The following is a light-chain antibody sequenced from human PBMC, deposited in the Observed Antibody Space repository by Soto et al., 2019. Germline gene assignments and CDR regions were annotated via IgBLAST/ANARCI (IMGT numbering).Light chain of an antibody. CDR2: GAS. V-gene: IGKV3-20*01. CDR3: QQYGSSGT. Sequence: EHVLPQSPGTLSLSPGECATLSGRASQSVSNNYLAWYQQKPGQDPRLLIYGASNRATGIPDRFSGSGSGTDFTLTISRLEPEDFAVYYRQQYGSSGTFGQGNKVDIK. J-gene: IGKJ1*01. CDR1: QSVSNNY.